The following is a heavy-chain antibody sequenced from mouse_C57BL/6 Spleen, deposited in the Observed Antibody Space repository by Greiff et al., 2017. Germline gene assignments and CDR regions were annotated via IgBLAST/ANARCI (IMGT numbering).Heavy chain of an antibody. CDR3: ASKSNYVNYYAMDY. D-gene: IGHD2-5*01. J-gene: IGHJ4*01. CDR1: GFSLTSYG. Sequence: QVHVKQSGPGLVQPSQSLSITCTVSGFSLTSYGVHWVRQSPGKGLEWLGVIWSGGSTDYNAAFISRLSISKDNSKSQVFFKMNSLQADDTAIYYCASKSNYVNYYAMDYWGQGTSVTVSS. V-gene: IGHV2-2*01. CDR2: IWSGGST.